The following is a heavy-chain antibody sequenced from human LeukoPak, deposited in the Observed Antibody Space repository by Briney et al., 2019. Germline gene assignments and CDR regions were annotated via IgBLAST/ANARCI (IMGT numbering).Heavy chain of an antibody. Sequence: VASVKVSCKASGGTFSSYAISWVRQAPGQGLEWMGRIIPIFGTANYAQKFQGRVTITTDESTSTAYMELSSLRSEDTAVYYCARKGLRFDWFDPWGQGTLVTVSS. V-gene: IGHV1-69*05. CDR2: IIPIFGTA. D-gene: IGHD5-12*01. CDR3: ARKGLRFDWFDP. J-gene: IGHJ5*02. CDR1: GGTFSSYA.